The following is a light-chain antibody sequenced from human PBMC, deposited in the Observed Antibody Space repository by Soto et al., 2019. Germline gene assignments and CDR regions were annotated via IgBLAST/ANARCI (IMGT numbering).Light chain of an antibody. CDR2: KAS. V-gene: IGKV1-5*03. CDR1: QSINSW. CDR3: QQYNSYLYT. J-gene: IGKJ2*01. Sequence: DIQMTQSPSTLSASLGGRVTITCRASQSINSWVAWYQQKPGRAPKLLIYKASSLESGVPSRFSGSGSGTEFTFTISSLQPDDFATYYCQQYNSYLYTFGQGTKLEIK.